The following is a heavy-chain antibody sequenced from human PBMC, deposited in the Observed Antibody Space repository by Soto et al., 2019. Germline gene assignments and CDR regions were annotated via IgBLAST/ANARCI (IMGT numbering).Heavy chain of an antibody. CDR1: GGSISSHY. CDR2: IHYRGST. CDR3: VRDGREASGMDV. J-gene: IGHJ6*02. V-gene: IGHV4-59*11. D-gene: IGHD1-26*01. Sequence: SLTCTVSGGSISSHYWSWVRQAPGKRLERIGHIHYRGSTTYNPSRRSRSTISVDTSNNQFSLKLNSVTPADTAVYYCVRDGREASGMDVWGQGTKVTVSS.